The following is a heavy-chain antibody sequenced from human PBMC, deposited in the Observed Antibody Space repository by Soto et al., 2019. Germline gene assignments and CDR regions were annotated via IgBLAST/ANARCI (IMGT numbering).Heavy chain of an antibody. D-gene: IGHD3-3*01. J-gene: IGHJ5*02. Sequence: GGSLRLSCTASGFTFDDYAMSWFRQAPGKGLEWVGFIRSKAYGGTTEYAASVKGRFTISRDDSKSIEYLQMKSLKTEDTAVIYCTWEQRGYDFWSGYYLSPPPWFDPWGQGTLVTVSS. V-gene: IGHV3-49*03. CDR2: IRSKAYGGTT. CDR3: TWEQRGYDFWSGYYLSPPPWFDP. CDR1: GFTFDDYA.